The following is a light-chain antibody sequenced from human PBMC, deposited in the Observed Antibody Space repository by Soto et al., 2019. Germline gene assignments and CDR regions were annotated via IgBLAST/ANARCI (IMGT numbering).Light chain of an antibody. CDR3: SSYTAASTLDVV. V-gene: IGLV2-14*01. J-gene: IGLJ2*01. Sequence: QYVLPQPASVSGPPGQSITISCTGISSDGNSVSWYQQHPGKAPKLIIYEVTNRPSGVSNRFSGSKSDYTASLTISGLQAEDEADYYCSSYTAASTLDVVFGGGTK. CDR2: EVT. CDR1: SSDGNS.